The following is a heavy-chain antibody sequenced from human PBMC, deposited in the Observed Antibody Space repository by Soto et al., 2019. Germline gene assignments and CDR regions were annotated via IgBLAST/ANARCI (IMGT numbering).Heavy chain of an antibody. Sequence: GGSLRLSCAASGFTFSSYAMSWVRQAPGKGLEWVSAISGSGGSTYYADSVKGRFTISRDNSKNTLYLQMNSLRAEDTAVYYCAKTSYYYDSSGYYPDYWGQGTLVTVSS. V-gene: IGHV3-23*01. D-gene: IGHD3-22*01. J-gene: IGHJ4*02. CDR3: AKTSYYYDSSGYYPDY. CDR1: GFTFSSYA. CDR2: ISGSGGST.